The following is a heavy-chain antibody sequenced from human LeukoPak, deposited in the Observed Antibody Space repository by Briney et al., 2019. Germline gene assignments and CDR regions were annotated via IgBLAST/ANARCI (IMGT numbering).Heavy chain of an antibody. CDR1: GFTVSNNY. CDR2: IYSGDNT. CDR3: AGRRVLDASFDY. J-gene: IGHJ4*02. D-gene: IGHD3-16*01. Sequence: GGSLRLSCAASGFTVSNNYMSWVRQAPGKGLEWVSVIYSGDNTYYVESVKGRFTISRDNYKNTLVLQMNRLRAEDTAVYYCAGRRVLDASFDYWGQGTLVTVSS. V-gene: IGHV3-66*02.